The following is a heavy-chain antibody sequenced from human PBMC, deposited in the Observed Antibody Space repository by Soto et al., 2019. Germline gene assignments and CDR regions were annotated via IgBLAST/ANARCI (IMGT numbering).Heavy chain of an antibody. V-gene: IGHV4-34*02. D-gene: IGHD3-10*01. CDR3: ARGRRYHGSGTYVPNSHWFDA. CDR1: GESFSGHF. J-gene: IGHJ5*02. Sequence: QAHLQQWGAGLLKPSETLSLTCAVNGESFSGHFWSWIRQSPGKGLQWVGEVNDSGRTNINPSLKSRVSVSIDTSKNHFSLNLRSLTAAETAVYFCARGRRYHGSGTYVPNSHWFDAWGQGTLVTVSS. CDR2: VNDSGRT.